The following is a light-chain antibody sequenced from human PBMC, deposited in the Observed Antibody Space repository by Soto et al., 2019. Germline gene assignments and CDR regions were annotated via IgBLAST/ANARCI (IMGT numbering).Light chain of an antibody. CDR1: XIGSKS. V-gene: IGLV3-21*02. J-gene: IGLJ2*01. CDR2: DDS. Sequence: SYELTQPPSVSVAPGQTAXXXXGXXXIGSKSVHWYQQKPGQAPVLVVYDDSDRPSGIPERFSGSNSGNTATLTISRVEAGDEADYYCQVWDSSSDHVVFGGGTKLTVL. CDR3: QVWDSSSDHVV.